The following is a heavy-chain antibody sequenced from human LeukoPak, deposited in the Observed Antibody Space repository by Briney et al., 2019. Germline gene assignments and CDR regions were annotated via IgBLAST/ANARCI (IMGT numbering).Heavy chain of an antibody. Sequence: PGRPLRLSCAASGFTFDDYAMHWVRQAPGKGLEWVSGISWNSGSIGYADSVKGRFTISRDNAKNSLYLQMNSLRAEDTALYYCAKDISLDYWGQGTLVTVSS. V-gene: IGHV3-9*01. J-gene: IGHJ4*02. CDR2: ISWNSGSI. CDR1: GFTFDDYA. CDR3: AKDISLDY.